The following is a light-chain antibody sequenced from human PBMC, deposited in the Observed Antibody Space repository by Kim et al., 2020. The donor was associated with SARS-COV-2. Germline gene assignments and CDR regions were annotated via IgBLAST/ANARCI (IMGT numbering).Light chain of an antibody. CDR3: QQYISHPRT. Sequence: ASVGDRVTITCRASQDGKIYLAWFQQRPGKAPKSLIFATSTLQSGVPSKFSGDGSGTDFTLTITDLQPEDSATYYCQQYISHPRTFGQGTKVDIK. J-gene: IGKJ1*01. CDR2: ATS. V-gene: IGKV1-16*02. CDR1: QDGKIY.